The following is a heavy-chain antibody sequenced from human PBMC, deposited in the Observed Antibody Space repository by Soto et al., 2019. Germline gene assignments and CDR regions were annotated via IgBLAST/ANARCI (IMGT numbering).Heavy chain of an antibody. D-gene: IGHD3-3*01. CDR2: ISSSSSTI. Sequence: GGSLRLSCAASGFTFSSYSMNWVRQAPGKGLEWVSYISSSSSTIYYADSVKGRFTISRDNAKNSLYLQMNSLRDEDTAAYYCARDGVLRFLEWLLPFDYWGQGTLVTVSS. J-gene: IGHJ4*02. CDR3: ARDGVLRFLEWLLPFDY. V-gene: IGHV3-48*02. CDR1: GFTFSSYS.